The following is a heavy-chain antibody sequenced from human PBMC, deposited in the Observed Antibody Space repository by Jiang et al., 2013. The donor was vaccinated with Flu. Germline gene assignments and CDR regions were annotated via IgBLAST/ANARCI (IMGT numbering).Heavy chain of an antibody. D-gene: IGHD3-22*01. CDR1: GGTFRRYA. CDR2: IIPIFSTA. V-gene: IGHV1-69*06. Sequence: SGAEVKKPGSSVKVSCKASGGTFRRYAFNWVRQAPGQGLEWMGGIIPIFSTANYAQKFQGRVTITADKSTSTAYMELSSLRSEDTAVYYCARGGXDSRDYYPEHFEFWGQGTLVTVSS. CDR3: ARGGXDSRDYYPEHFEF. J-gene: IGHJ4*02.